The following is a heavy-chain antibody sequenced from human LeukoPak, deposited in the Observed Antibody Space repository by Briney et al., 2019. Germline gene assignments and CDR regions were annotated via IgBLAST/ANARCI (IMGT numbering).Heavy chain of an antibody. V-gene: IGHV3-48*04. Sequence: GGSLRLSCAASGFTFSSYSINWVRQAPGKGREWLSYISSSSRTISYADSLKGRFTVSRDNAKNSLDLHMNSLRVEDTAVYCCARVGTSGWTSDYWGQGTLVTVSS. CDR2: ISSSSRTI. D-gene: IGHD6-19*01. J-gene: IGHJ4*02. CDR3: ARVGTSGWTSDY. CDR1: GFTFSSYS.